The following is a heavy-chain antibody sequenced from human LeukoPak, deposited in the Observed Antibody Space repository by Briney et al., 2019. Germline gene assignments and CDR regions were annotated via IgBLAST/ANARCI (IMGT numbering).Heavy chain of an antibody. CDR1: GDIFIGYN. D-gene: IGHD3-3*01. Sequence: ASVKVSCKASGDIFIGYNIHWVRQAPGQGLEWMGWIDPNTGDTNFAQKFQGRVTVTRDTSISTAYMELSSLRSEDTAVYYCARGGYYDFWSGYYSDIYYYYYMDVWGKGTTVTVSS. J-gene: IGHJ6*03. CDR2: IDPNTGDT. CDR3: ARGGYYDFWSGYYSDIYYYYYMDV. V-gene: IGHV1-2*02.